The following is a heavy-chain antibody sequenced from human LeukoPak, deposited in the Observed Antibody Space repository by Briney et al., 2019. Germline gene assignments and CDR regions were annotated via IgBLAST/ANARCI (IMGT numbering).Heavy chain of an antibody. Sequence: GESLKISCKGSGYSFTSYWIGWVRQMPGKGLEWMGIIYPGDSDTRHSPSFQGQVTISADKSISTAYLQWSSLRASDTAMYYCARSTGQRDGYNPYFDYWGQGTLVTVSS. J-gene: IGHJ4*02. V-gene: IGHV5-51*01. CDR3: ARSTGQRDGYNPYFDY. CDR1: GYSFTSYW. CDR2: IYPGDSDT. D-gene: IGHD5-24*01.